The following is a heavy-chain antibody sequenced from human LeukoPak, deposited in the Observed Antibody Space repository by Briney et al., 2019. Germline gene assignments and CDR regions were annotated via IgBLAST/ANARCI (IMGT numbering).Heavy chain of an antibody. CDR1: GFTFSSYG. Sequence: PGGSLRLSCAASGFTFSSYGMSWVRQAPGKGLEWVSGISWSSGSTAYADSVKGRFTISRDNAKNTLYLQMNSLRAEDTAVYYCVRDWGYDSSGYWQKYFDTWGQGTLVTVSS. J-gene: IGHJ4*02. D-gene: IGHD3-22*01. CDR2: ISWSSGST. V-gene: IGHV3-23*01. CDR3: VRDWGYDSSGYWQKYFDT.